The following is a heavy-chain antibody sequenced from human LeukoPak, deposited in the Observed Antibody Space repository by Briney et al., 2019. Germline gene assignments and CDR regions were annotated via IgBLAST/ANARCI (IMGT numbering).Heavy chain of an antibody. CDR2: ISGGGGST. V-gene: IGHV3-23*01. CDR3: ARGVPGAIGYFQH. D-gene: IGHD2-2*02. Sequence: GGSLRLSCAVSGFTFSTYGMNWVRQAPGKGLEWVSGISGGGGSTYYADSVKGRFTISRDNAKSSLYLQMNSLRAEDTAVYYCARGVPGAIGYFQHWGQGTLVTVSS. J-gene: IGHJ1*01. CDR1: GFTFSTYG.